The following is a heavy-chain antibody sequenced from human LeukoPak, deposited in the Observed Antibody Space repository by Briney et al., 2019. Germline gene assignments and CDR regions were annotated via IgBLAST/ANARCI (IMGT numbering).Heavy chain of an antibody. CDR2: LYSDGTT. D-gene: IGHD3-22*01. J-gene: IGHJ4*02. CDR1: GFIVSSSY. V-gene: IGHV3-53*01. Sequence: QLGGSLRLSCAASGFIVSSSYMSWVRQAPGKGLEWVSVLYSDGTTYYVDSVKGRFTISRDNSKNTLYLEMNNLRAEDTAVYYCARAAYDTNGFTANHDYWGQGTLVSVSS. CDR3: ARAAYDTNGFTANHDY.